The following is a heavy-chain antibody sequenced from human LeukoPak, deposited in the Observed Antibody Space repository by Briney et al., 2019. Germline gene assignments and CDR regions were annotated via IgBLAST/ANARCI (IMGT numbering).Heavy chain of an antibody. CDR1: GFTFSDYY. J-gene: IGHJ4*02. V-gene: IGHV3-11*01. Sequence: GGSLRLSCAASGFTFSDYYMTWIRQSPGKGLEWVSYISNSGSTIYNADSLKGRFTISRDNAKTSLYLQMNSLRAEDSAVYYCARAGGFYFDYWGQGALVTVSS. CDR3: ARAGGFYFDY. D-gene: IGHD3-10*01. CDR2: ISNSGSTI.